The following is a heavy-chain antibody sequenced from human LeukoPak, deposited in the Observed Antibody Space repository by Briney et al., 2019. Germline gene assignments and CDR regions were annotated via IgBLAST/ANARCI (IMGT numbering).Heavy chain of an antibody. J-gene: IGHJ5*02. D-gene: IGHD2-2*01. CDR2: IRDKTYGGTT. CDR1: GFTFGDYA. CDR3: TRDRGYCSSTSCYAWFDP. Sequence: PGGSLRLSCTASGFTFGDYAMSWVRQAPGKGLAWVGFIRDKTYGGTTEYAASVKGRFTISRDDSRSIAYLQMNGLRTEDTAVYYCTRDRGYCSSTSCYAWFDPWGQGILVTVSS. V-gene: IGHV3-49*04.